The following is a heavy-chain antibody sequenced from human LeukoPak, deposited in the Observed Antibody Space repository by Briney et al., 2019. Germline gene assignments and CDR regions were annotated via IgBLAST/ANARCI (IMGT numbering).Heavy chain of an antibody. CDR2: INLDGGEK. CDR3: ARDGGVSGYDLLDY. CDR1: GFAFISLW. J-gene: IGHJ4*02. V-gene: IGHV3-7*01. D-gene: IGHD5-12*01. Sequence: GGSLRLSCAASGFAFISLWMTGVRQAPGKGREWVANINLDGGEKYFVDSVKGRFTISRDNAKNSVFLQMNSLPVEDTAVYYCARDGGVSGYDLLDYWGQGTLVTVSS.